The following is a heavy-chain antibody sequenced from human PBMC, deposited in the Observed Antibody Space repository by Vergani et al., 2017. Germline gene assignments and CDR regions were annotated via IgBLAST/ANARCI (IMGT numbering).Heavy chain of an antibody. CDR3: AKDVLSVYGFNGRYGMDV. J-gene: IGHJ6*02. Sequence: QVQLVESGGGVVQPGRSLRLSCAASGFTFSSYGMHWVRQAPGKGLEWVAGISYDGSNKYYADSVKGRFTISRDNSKNTLYLQMNSLRAEDTAVYDCAKDVLSVYGFNGRYGMDVWGQGTTVTVSS. CDR1: GFTFSSYG. V-gene: IGHV3-30*18. CDR2: ISYDGSNK. D-gene: IGHD3-10*01.